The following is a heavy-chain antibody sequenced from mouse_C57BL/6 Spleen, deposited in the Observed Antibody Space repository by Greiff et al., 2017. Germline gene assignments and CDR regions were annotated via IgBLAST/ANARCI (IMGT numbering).Heavy chain of an antibody. CDR1: GYAFSSYW. D-gene: IGHD1-1*01. Sequence: QVQLQQSGAELVKPGASVKISCKASGYAFSSYWMNWVKQRPGKGLEWIGQIYPGDGDTNYNGKFKGKATLTADKSSSTAYMQLSSLTSEDAAVYFCARGDTTVVRDYWGQGTTLTVSS. CDR2: IYPGDGDT. V-gene: IGHV1-80*01. J-gene: IGHJ2*01. CDR3: ARGDTTVVRDY.